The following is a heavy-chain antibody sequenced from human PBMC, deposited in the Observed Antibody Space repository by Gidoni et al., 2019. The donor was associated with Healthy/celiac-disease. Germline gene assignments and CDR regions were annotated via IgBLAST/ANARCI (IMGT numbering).Heavy chain of an antibody. CDR3: ARQWGYGDAGYLDGMDV. CDR2: IYPGDSDT. Sequence: EVQLVQSGAEVKKPGESLKISCKGSGYSFTRYWIGWVRQMPGKGLEWMGIIYPGDSDTRYSPSFQGQVTISADKSISTAYLQWSSLKASDTAIYYCARQWGYGDAGYLDGMDVWGQGTTVTVSS. J-gene: IGHJ6*02. CDR1: GYSFTRYW. V-gene: IGHV5-51*01. D-gene: IGHD4-17*01.